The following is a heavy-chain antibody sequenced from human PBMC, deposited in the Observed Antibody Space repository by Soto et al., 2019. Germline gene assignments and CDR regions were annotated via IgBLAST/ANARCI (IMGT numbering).Heavy chain of an antibody. J-gene: IGHJ6*03. D-gene: IGHD2-15*01. CDR3: ARNGYCSGGSCYYEYYYYYMDV. CDR1: GYTFTSYG. Sequence: ASVKVSCKASGYTFTSYGISWVRQAPGQGLEWMGWISAYNGNTNYAQKLQGRVTMTTDTSTSTAYMELRSLRSDDTAVYYCARNGYCSGGSCYYEYYYYYMDVWGKGTTVTVSS. V-gene: IGHV1-18*01. CDR2: ISAYNGNT.